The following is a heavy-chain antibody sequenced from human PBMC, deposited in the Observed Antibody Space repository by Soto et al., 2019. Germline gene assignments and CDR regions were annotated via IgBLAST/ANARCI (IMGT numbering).Heavy chain of an antibody. J-gene: IGHJ4*02. D-gene: IGHD2-15*01. Sequence: QVQLVQSGAEVKRPGASVKVSCKASGYTFTTYGSNWVRQAPGQGLEWMGWISPYNGDTNYAQNFQGRVTLTTDTSTSTAYMELRSLTSDDTAIYYCARTPRAQMIVLEAATRFDYWGQGTLVTVSS. CDR1: GYTFTTYG. CDR3: ARTPRAQMIVLEAATRFDY. CDR2: ISPYNGDT. V-gene: IGHV1-18*04.